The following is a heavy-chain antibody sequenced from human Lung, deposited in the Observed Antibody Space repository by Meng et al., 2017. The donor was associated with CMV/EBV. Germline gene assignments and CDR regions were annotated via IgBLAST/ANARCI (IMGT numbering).Heavy chain of an antibody. Sequence: SXTLSLXCTVSGYFITTGFHWGWIRQPPGKGLEWIGSIYHSGTTYYNPSLGRRLTMSVDTSKNHFSLKLSFVTAADTAVYYCARANTAMGPFDSWGQGTLVTVSS. CDR1: GYFITTGFH. CDR3: ARANTAMGPFDS. J-gene: IGHJ4*02. CDR2: IYHSGTT. V-gene: IGHV4-38-2*02. D-gene: IGHD5-18*01.